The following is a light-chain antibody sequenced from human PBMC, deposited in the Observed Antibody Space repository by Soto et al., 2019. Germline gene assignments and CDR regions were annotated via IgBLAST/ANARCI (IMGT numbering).Light chain of an antibody. CDR1: SGHSSYA. CDR2: LNSDGSH. Sequence: QLVLTQSPSASASLGASVKLTCTLSSGHSSYAIAWHQQQPEKGPRYLMKLNSDGSHSKGDGIPDRFSGSSSGAERYLTISSLQSEDEADYYCQIWGTGIWVFGGGTKVTVL. J-gene: IGLJ3*02. V-gene: IGLV4-69*01. CDR3: QIWGTGIWV.